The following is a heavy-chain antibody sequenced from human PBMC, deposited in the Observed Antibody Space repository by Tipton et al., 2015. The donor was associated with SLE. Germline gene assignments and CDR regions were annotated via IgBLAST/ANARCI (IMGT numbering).Heavy chain of an antibody. CDR1: GGSISSSSYY. CDR2: IYYSGST. CDR3: ARVGDYYNSGSRVFDH. J-gene: IGHJ4*02. Sequence: TLSLTCTVSGGSISSSSYYWGWIRQPPGKGLEWIGSIYYSGSTYYNPSLKSRATISIDTSNNQFSLRLTSVTAADTAVYFCARVGDYYNSGSRVFDHWGQGILVTVSS. V-gene: IGHV4-39*07. D-gene: IGHD3-10*01.